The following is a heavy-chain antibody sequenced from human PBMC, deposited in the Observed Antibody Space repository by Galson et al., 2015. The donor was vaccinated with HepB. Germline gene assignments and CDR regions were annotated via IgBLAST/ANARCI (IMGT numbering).Heavy chain of an antibody. V-gene: IGHV1-69*13. J-gene: IGHJ4*02. D-gene: IGHD5-24*01. CDR2: IIPIFGTA. Sequence: SVKVSCKASGGTFSSYAISWVRQAPGQGLEWMGGIIPIFGTANCAQKFQGRVTITADESTSTAYMELSSLRSEDTAVYYCARPRDGYTPFDYWGQGTLVTVSS. CDR3: ARPRDGYTPFDY. CDR1: GGTFSSYA.